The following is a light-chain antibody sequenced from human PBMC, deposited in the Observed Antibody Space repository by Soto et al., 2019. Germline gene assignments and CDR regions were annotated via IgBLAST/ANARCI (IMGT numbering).Light chain of an antibody. V-gene: IGLV1-44*01. J-gene: IGLJ2*01. CDR2: SNN. Sequence: QPVRNQPPYAYGTHVQGVTISCSESSSNIGSNTVNWYQQLPGTAPKLLIYSNNQRPSGVPDRFSGSKSGTSASLAISGLQSEDEADYYCAAWDDSLNGYVVFGGGNKVIVL. CDR1: SSNIGSNT. CDR3: AAWDDSLNGYVV.